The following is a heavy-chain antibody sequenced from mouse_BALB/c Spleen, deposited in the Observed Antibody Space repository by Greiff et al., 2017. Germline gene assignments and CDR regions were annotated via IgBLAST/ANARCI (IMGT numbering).Heavy chain of an antibody. Sequence: QLQESGPELVKPGASVKMSCKASGYTFTSYVMHWVKQKPGQGLEWIGYINPYNDGTKYNEKFKGKATLTSDKSSSTAYMELSSLTSEDSAVYYCAREGDPSWFAYWGQGTLVTVSA. CDR3: AREGDPSWFAY. V-gene: IGHV1-14*01. CDR1: GYTFTSYV. CDR2: INPYNDGT. D-gene: IGHD3-3*01. J-gene: IGHJ3*01.